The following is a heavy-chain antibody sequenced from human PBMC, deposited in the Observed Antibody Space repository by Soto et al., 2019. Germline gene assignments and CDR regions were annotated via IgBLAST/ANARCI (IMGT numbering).Heavy chain of an antibody. D-gene: IGHD5-18*01. CDR1: GGSFSGIY. CDR2: INHSGST. Sequence: SETLSLTCVVYGGSFSGIYWSWIRQPPGKGLEWIGEINHSGSTNYSPSLESRVTISLDMSNNQFSLKLSSVTAADTAVYYCARGPGYIYGYSVYYYYYGMDVWGQGTTVTVSS. V-gene: IGHV4-34*01. J-gene: IGHJ6*02. CDR3: ARGPGYIYGYSVYYYYYGMDV.